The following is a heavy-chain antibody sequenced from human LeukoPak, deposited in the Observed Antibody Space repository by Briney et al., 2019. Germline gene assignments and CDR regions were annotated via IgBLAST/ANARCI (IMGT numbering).Heavy chain of an antibody. V-gene: IGHV4-34*01. D-gene: IGHD1-14*01. CDR2: INHSGST. CDR3: ARGRKMGSYYYYYYGMDV. J-gene: IGHJ6*02. CDR1: GGSFSGYY. Sequence: SETLSLTCAVYGGSFSGYYWSWIRQPPGKGLEWIGEINHSGSTNYNPSLKSRVTISVDTSKNQFSLKLSSVTAAGTAVYYCARGRKMGSYYYYYYGMDVWGQGTTVTVSS.